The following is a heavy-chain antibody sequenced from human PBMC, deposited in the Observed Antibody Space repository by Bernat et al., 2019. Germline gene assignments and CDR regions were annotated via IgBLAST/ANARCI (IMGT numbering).Heavy chain of an antibody. V-gene: IGHV3-23*04. J-gene: IGHJ4*02. CDR3: AKDQFGCGGGSCYSGLPYYFGY. D-gene: IGHD2-15*01. Sequence: VQLVESGGGVVQPGRSLRLSCAASGFTFSSYGMIWVRQAPGKGLEWVSAISGSGGNTYYADSVKGRFTISRDNSKSTLYLQMNSLRAEDTAVYYCAKDQFGCGGGSCYSGLPYYFGYWGQGTLVTVSS. CDR1: GFTFSSYG. CDR2: ISGSGGNT.